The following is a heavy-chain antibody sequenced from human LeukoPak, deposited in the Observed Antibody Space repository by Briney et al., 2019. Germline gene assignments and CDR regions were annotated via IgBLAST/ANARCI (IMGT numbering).Heavy chain of an antibody. V-gene: IGHV3-48*02. J-gene: IGHJ4*02. CDR2: ITASGTAM. CDR3: ASSGSYRFDY. CDR1: GFTFSNYD. D-gene: IGHD1-26*01. Sequence: GGSLRLSCAASGFTFSNYDMNWVRQAPGKGLKWASHITASGTAMFYADSVKGRLTISRDNAKNSLYLQMNSLSDEATAVYYCASSGSYRFDYWGQGTLVTVSS.